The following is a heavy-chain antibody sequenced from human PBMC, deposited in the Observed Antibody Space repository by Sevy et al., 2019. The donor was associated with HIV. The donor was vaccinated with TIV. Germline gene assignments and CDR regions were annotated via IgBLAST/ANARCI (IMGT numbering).Heavy chain of an antibody. D-gene: IGHD2-8*01. CDR3: ARDHCTDGVCFRSGYFDY. J-gene: IGHJ4*01. CDR1: GFTFGNHA. Sequence: GGSLRLSCAASGFTFGNHAIHWVRQAPGKGLEWVAIISFDGRNEHYADSVKGRFTISRDNSKNTVYLQMTRLRTEDTAVYYCARDHCTDGVCFRSGYFDYWGQGTLVTVSS. V-gene: IGHV3-30*04. CDR2: ISFDGRNE.